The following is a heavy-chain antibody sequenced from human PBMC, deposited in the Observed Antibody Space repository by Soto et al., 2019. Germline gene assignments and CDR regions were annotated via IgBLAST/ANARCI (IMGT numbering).Heavy chain of an antibody. CDR1: GGSISPYY. J-gene: IGHJ4*02. CDR2: IYYNGDT. Sequence: SETLSLTCTVSGGSISPYYWSWFRQPPGKGLEWIGYIYYNGDTNYNPSLKSRVTISVDTSKNQFSLKLSSVTAADTAVYYCARAYYYGSGSQTPFDYWGQGTLVTVSS. D-gene: IGHD3-10*01. V-gene: IGHV4-59*01. CDR3: ARAYYYGSGSQTPFDY.